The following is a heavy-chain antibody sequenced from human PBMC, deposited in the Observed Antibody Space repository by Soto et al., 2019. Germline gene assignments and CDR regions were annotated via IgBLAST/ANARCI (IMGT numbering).Heavy chain of an antibody. CDR2: ISGNGVNT. D-gene: IGHD3-9*01. CDR1: GFTFSDYY. Sequence: VQLVESGGDLVQPGGSLRVSCASSGFTFSDYYISWVRQAPGSGPEFVSSISGNGVNTYFGNSVKDRFTISRDNSKNTVYLQMGSLRAEDTAVYHCASGNSAHWFWVQGPLVSVSS. J-gene: IGHJ4*02. CDR3: ASGNSAHWF. V-gene: IGHV3-64*01.